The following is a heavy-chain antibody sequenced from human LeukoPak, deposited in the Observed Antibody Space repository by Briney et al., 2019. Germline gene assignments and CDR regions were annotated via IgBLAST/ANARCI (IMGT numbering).Heavy chain of an antibody. CDR2: INPNTGST. V-gene: IGHV1-2*02. Sequence: ASVKVSCKASGYIFTSYYMHWVRQAPGQGLEWMGWINPNTGSTNFAQKFQGRIAMMRATSITTFYMELNSLRSYDTAVYYCARSGSISPMFDYWGQGTLIPVSS. CDR3: ARSGSISPMFDY. J-gene: IGHJ4*02. CDR1: GYIFTSYY. D-gene: IGHD6-13*01.